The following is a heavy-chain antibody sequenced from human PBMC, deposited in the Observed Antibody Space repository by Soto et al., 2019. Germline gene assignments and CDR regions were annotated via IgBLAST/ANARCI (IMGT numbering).Heavy chain of an antibody. D-gene: IGHD3-16*02. J-gene: IGHJ3*02. CDR2: ISAYNGNT. Sequence: QVQLVQSGAEVKKPGASVKVSCKASGYTFTSYGISWVRQAPGQGLEWMGWISAYNGNTNYAQKLQGRVTMTTDTYTSTAYMELRSLRSDDTAVYYCARDMARNYDYIWGSYRYFQSGDAFDIWGQGTMVTVSS. V-gene: IGHV1-18*01. CDR1: GYTFTSYG. CDR3: ARDMARNYDYIWGSYRYFQSGDAFDI.